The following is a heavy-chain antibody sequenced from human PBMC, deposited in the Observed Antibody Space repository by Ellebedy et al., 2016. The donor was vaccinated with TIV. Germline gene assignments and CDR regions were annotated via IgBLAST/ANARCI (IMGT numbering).Heavy chain of an antibody. CDR3: ARDGAGRWDY. V-gene: IGHV4-38-2*02. CDR1: GSSISSGYY. J-gene: IGHJ4*02. Sequence: MPSETLSLTCSVSGSSISSGYYCGWIWQPPGRGLEWNGSIYHSGSTYYSPSLKSRVTISVATSKNQLSLRLSYVTAADTAVYYCARDGAGRWDYWGPGTLVTVSS. CDR2: IYHSGST. D-gene: IGHD4-23*01.